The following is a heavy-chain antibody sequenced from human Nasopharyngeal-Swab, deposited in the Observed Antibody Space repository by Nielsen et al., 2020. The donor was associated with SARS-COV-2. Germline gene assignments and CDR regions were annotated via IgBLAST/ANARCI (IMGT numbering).Heavy chain of an antibody. CDR3: ARISAAPPPYYGMDV. CDR2: IIPIFGTA. V-gene: IGHV1-69*13. J-gene: IGHJ6*02. CDR1: GGTFSSYP. D-gene: IGHD6-13*01. Sequence: SVKVSCKASGGTFSSYPISWVRQAPGQGLEWMGGIIPIFGTANYAQKFQGRVTITADESTSTAYMELSSLRSEDTAVYYCARISAAPPPYYGMDVWGQGTTVTVSS.